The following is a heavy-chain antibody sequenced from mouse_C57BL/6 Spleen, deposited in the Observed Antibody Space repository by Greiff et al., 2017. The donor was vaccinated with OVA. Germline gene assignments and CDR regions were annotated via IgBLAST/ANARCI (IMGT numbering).Heavy chain of an antibody. J-gene: IGHJ2*01. D-gene: IGHD2-3*01. CDR2: ISSGSSTI. CDR3: AKHDGYSIDY. Sequence: EVHLVESGGGLVKPGGSLKLSCAASGFTFSDYGMHWVRQAPEKGLEWVAYISSGSSTIYYADTVKGRFTISRDNAKNTLFLQMTSLRSEDTAMYYCAKHDGYSIDYRGENTTLSVSS. CDR1: GFTFSDYG. V-gene: IGHV5-17*01.